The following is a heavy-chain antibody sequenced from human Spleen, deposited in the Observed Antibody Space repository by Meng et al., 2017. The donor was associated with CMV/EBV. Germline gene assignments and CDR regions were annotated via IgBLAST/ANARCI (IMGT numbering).Heavy chain of an antibody. D-gene: IGHD2/OR15-2a*01. Sequence: VQRVPSGAELKKPGSSVKVSCKASGDTYSSYAISWVRQAPGQGLEWMGGIIPVYGTANYAAKFQGRVTITAVESTGTVYMELTTLGSEDTAVYYCATHPRRLLIPPPFDYWGQGTLVTVSS. J-gene: IGHJ4*02. CDR3: ATHPRRLLIPPPFDY. CDR1: GDTYSSYA. CDR2: IIPVYGTA. V-gene: IGHV1-69*01.